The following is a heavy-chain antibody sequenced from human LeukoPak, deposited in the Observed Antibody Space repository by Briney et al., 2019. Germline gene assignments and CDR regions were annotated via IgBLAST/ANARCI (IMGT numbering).Heavy chain of an antibody. CDR2: ISSSSSYI. V-gene: IGHV3-21*01. D-gene: IGHD6-13*01. Sequence: GGSLTLSCAASGFTFSSYSMNWVRQAPGKGLEWVSSISSSSSYIYYAHSVKGRFTISRDNTKNSLYLQMNSVRDEDAGVYYCVKVFLSASSDCWGQGTLVTASS. CDR1: GFTFSSYS. J-gene: IGHJ4*02. CDR3: VKVFLSASSDC.